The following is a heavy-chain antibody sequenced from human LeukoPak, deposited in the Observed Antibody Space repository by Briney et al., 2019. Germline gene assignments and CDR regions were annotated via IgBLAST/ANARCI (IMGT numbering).Heavy chain of an antibody. D-gene: IGHD5-12*01. CDR3: AILSGYVLDY. CDR2: ISGSGGST. Sequence: GGSLRLSCAASGFTFSSYAMSWVRQAPGKGLEWVPAISGSGGSTYYADSVKGRFTISRDNSKNTLYLQMNSLRAEDTAVYYCAILSGYVLDYWGQGTLVTVSS. V-gene: IGHV3-23*01. J-gene: IGHJ4*02. CDR1: GFTFSSYA.